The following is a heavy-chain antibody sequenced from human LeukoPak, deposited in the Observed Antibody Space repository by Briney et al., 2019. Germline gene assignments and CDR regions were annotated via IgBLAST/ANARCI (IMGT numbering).Heavy chain of an antibody. CDR2: IDPSDSYT. Sequence: GESLKISCKGSGYSLTSYWISWVRQMPGKGLEGMGRIDPSDSYTNNSPSFQGHVTISTDKSISTAYLQWSSLKASDTAMYFCARHGLDGSADYWGEGTMVTVSS. D-gene: IGHD3/OR15-3a*01. V-gene: IGHV5-10-1*01. CDR1: GYSLTSYW. CDR3: ARHGLDGSADY. J-gene: IGHJ4*02.